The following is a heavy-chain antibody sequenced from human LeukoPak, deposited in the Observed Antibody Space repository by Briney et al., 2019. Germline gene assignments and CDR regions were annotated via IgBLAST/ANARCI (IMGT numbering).Heavy chain of an antibody. CDR3: AKESPIFDY. Sequence: GALRLSCAASGFTFSSYAMSWVRQAPGKGLEWVSVISGSGDSIYYADSVKGRFTISRDNSKNTLCLQMKSLGVEDTAVYYCAKESPIFDYWGQGTLVTVSS. V-gene: IGHV3-23*01. CDR2: ISGSGDSI. J-gene: IGHJ4*02. CDR1: GFTFSSYA.